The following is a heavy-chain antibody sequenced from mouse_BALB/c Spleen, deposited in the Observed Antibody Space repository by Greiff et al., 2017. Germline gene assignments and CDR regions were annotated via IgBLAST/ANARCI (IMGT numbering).Heavy chain of an antibody. CDR3: ARGRYGNSVYLDY. J-gene: IGHJ2*01. CDR1: GFSLTGYG. D-gene: IGHD2-10*02. Sequence: VKLVESGPGLVAPSQSLSITCTVSGFSLTGYGVNWVRQPPGKGLEWLGMIWGDGSTDYNSALKSRLSISKDNSKSQVFLKMNSLQTDDTAMYYCARGRYGNSVYLDYWGQGTTLTVSS. CDR2: IWGDGST. V-gene: IGHV2-6-7*01.